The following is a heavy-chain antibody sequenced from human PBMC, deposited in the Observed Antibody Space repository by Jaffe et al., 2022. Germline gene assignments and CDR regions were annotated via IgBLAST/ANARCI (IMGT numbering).Heavy chain of an antibody. D-gene: IGHD1-26*01. J-gene: IGHJ4*02. CDR1: GFTFNSYE. V-gene: IGHV3-48*03. CDR2: ISSSGSIM. Sequence: EVQLVESGGGLVQPGGSLRLSCAASGFTFNSYELSWVRQAPGKGLEWVSHISSSGSIMNYADSVKGRFTISRDNAKNSLYLQMNSLRAEDTAVYYCARKGGSNVFDYWGQGTLVTVSS. CDR3: ARKGGSNVFDY.